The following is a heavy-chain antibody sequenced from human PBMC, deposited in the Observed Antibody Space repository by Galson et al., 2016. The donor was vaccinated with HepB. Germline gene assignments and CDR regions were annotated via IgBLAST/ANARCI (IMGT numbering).Heavy chain of an antibody. V-gene: IGHV1-3*01. CDR1: GYTFTSYA. D-gene: IGHD2-2*01. CDR3: ARDRGAPAAISIYNWFDP. Sequence: SVKVSCKASGYTFTSYAMHWVRQAPGQRLEWMGWINAGNGNTKYSQKFQGRVTIARDTSASTAYMELSSLRSEDTAVDYCARDRGAPAAISIYNWFDPWGQGTLVTVSS. J-gene: IGHJ5*02. CDR2: INAGNGNT.